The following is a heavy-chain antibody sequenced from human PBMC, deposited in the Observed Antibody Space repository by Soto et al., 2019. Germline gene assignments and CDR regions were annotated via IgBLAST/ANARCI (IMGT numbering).Heavy chain of an antibody. V-gene: IGHV3-30*18. J-gene: IGHJ6*02. CDR3: AKSRFRRYSSSSVLRYYYYGMDV. D-gene: IGHD6-6*01. Sequence: GGSLRLSCAASEFTFSNYGMHWVRQAPGKGLEWVAVISYDGSNKYYADSVKGRFTISRDNSKNTLYLQMNSLRAEDTAVYYCAKSRFRRYSSSSVLRYYYYGMDVWGQGTTVTVSS. CDR1: EFTFSNYG. CDR2: ISYDGSNK.